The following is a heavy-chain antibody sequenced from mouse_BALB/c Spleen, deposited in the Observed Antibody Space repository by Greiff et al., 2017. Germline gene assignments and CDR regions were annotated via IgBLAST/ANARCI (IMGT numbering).Heavy chain of an antibody. CDR1: GYAFSSYW. D-gene: IGHD1-2*01. Sequence: VQLVESGAELVRPGSSVKISCKASGYAFSSYWMNWVKQRPGQGLEWIGQIYPGDGDTNYNGKFKGKATLTADKSSSTAYMQLSSLTSEDSAVYFCARLTTAVYWGQGTLVTVSA. CDR2: IYPGDGDT. CDR3: ARLTTAVY. J-gene: IGHJ3*01. V-gene: IGHV1-80*01.